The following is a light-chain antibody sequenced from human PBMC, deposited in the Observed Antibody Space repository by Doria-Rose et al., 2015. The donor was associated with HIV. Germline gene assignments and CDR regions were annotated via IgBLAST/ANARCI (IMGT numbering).Light chain of an antibody. J-gene: IGKJ3*01. CDR3: QQYYDTPS. CDR2: WAS. CDR1: QSLLYTSKNY. Sequence: TQSPESLGMSLGERATLNCKSSQSLLYTSKNYLAWYQQKPGQPPKLLIYWASTRQSGVPARFSGSGSGTDFTLTISSLEAEDVAVYYCQQYYDTPSFGPGTTVGIK. V-gene: IGKV4-1*01.